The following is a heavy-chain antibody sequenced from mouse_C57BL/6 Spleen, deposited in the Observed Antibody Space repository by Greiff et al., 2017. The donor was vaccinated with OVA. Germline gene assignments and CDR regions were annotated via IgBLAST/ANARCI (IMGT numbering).Heavy chain of an antibody. D-gene: IGHD2-5*01. CDR1: GYTFTSYW. CDR2: IYPGSGST. J-gene: IGHJ4*01. V-gene: IGHV1-55*01. CDR3: ARPYSNLYYAMDD. Sequence: QVQLQQPGAELVKPGASVKMSCKASGYTFTSYWITWVKQRPGQGLAWIGDIYPGSGSTNYNEKFKSKATLTVDTSSSTAYMQLSSLTSEDSAVYDCARPYSNLYYAMDDWGQGTSVTVSS.